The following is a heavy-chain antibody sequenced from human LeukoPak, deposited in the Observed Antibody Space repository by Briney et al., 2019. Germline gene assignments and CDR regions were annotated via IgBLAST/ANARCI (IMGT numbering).Heavy chain of an antibody. CDR3: ARVGARDYYDSSGYDDAFDI. CDR1: GFTFSSYS. V-gene: IGHV3-21*01. D-gene: IGHD3-22*01. J-gene: IGHJ3*02. CDR2: ISSSSSYI. Sequence: PGGSLRLSCAASGFTFSSYSMNWVRQAPGKGLEWVSSISSSSSYIYYADSVKGRFTISRDNAKNSLYLQMNSLRAEDTAVYYCARVGARDYYDSSGYDDAFDIWGQGTMVTVSS.